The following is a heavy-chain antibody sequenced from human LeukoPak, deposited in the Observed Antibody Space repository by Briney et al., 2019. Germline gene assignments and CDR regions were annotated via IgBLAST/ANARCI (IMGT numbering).Heavy chain of an antibody. CDR2: IYTSGST. V-gene: IGHV4-4*07. Sequence: SETLSPTCAVYGGSFSGYYWSWIRQPAGKGLEWIGRIYTSGSTNYNPSLKSRVTMSVDTSKNQFSLKLSSVTAADTAVYYCARDAYYYGHPVNWFDPWGQGTLVTVSS. CDR3: ARDAYYYGHPVNWFDP. CDR1: GGSFSGYY. J-gene: IGHJ5*02. D-gene: IGHD3-10*01.